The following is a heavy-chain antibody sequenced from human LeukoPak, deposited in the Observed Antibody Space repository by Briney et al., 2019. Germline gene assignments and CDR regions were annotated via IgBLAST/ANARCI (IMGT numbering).Heavy chain of an antibody. J-gene: IGHJ5*02. CDR2: INPSGGST. CDR1: GYTFTSYG. CDR3: ARGPDRIVVVPAARFDP. D-gene: IGHD2-2*01. Sequence: ASVKVSCKASGYTFTSYGISWVRQAPGQGLEWMGIINPSGGSTSYAQKFQGRVTMTRDMSTSTVYMELSSLRSEDTAVYYCARGPDRIVVVPAARFDPWGQGTLVTVSS. V-gene: IGHV1-46*01.